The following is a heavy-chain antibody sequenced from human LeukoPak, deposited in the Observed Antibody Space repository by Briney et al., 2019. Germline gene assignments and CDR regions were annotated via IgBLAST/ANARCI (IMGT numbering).Heavy chain of an antibody. D-gene: IGHD1-26*01. Sequence: SETLSLTCTVSGGSISSSNYYWGWIRQPPGEGLEWIGSIYYSGSTYYNPSLKSRVTISVDTSKNQFSLKLSSVTAADTAVYYCARYSGNYLGAGAEYFQHWGQGTLVTVSS. J-gene: IGHJ1*01. V-gene: IGHV4-39*01. CDR2: IYYSGST. CDR3: ARYSGNYLGAGAEYFQH. CDR1: GGSISSSNYY.